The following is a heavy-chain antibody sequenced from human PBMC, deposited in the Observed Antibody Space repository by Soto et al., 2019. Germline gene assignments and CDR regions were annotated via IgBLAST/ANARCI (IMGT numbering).Heavy chain of an antibody. J-gene: IGHJ4*02. V-gene: IGHV4-59*01. CDR3: ARVGSGSYYFEFDY. CDR2: IYYSGST. Sequence: PSETLSLTCTVSGGSISSYYWSWIRQPPGKGLEWIGYIYYSGSTNYNPSLKSRVTISVDTSKNQFSLKLSSVTAADTAVYYCARVGSGSYYFEFDYWGQGTLVTVSS. D-gene: IGHD1-26*01. CDR1: GGSISSYY.